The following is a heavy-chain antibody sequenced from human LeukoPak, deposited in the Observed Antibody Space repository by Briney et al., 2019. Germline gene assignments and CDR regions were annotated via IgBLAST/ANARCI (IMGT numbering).Heavy chain of an antibody. D-gene: IGHD3-10*01. CDR3: ARDSAPVLLWFGEPRLHNWFDP. CDR1: GFTFSSYA. Sequence: GGSLRLSCAASGFTFSSYAMSWVRQAPGKGLEWVSAISGSGGSTYYADSVKGRFTISRDNSKNTLYLQMNSLRAEDTAVYYCARDSAPVLLWFGEPRLHNWFDPWAREPWSPSPQ. V-gene: IGHV3-23*01. J-gene: IGHJ5*02. CDR2: ISGSGGST.